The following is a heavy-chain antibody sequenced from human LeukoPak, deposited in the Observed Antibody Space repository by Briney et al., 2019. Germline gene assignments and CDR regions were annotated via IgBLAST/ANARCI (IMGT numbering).Heavy chain of an antibody. V-gene: IGHV3-30-3*01. CDR2: ISYDGSNK. Sequence: GRSLRLSCAASGLTFSSYAMHWVRQAPGKGLEWVAVISYDGSNKYYADSVKGRFTISRDNSKNTLYLQMNSLRAEDTAVYYCARDLLLDYWGQGTLVTVSS. CDR3: ARDLLLDY. J-gene: IGHJ4*02. CDR1: GLTFSSYA.